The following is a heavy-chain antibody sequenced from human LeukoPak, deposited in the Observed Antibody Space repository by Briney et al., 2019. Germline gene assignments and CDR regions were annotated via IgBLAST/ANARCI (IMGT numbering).Heavy chain of an antibody. D-gene: IGHD6-13*01. J-gene: IGHJ3*01. CDR3: VRGVSISSSWYNDL. CDR1: GFTFSDSY. V-gene: IGHV3-11*01. Sequence: PGGSLRLSCAASGFTFSDSYMNWIRQAPGKGLEWVSYISRGGSTTYYADSVKGRFTISRDNAKNSLYLQMNSLRAEDTAVYYCVRGVSISSSWYNDLWGQGTMVTVSS. CDR2: ISRGGSTT.